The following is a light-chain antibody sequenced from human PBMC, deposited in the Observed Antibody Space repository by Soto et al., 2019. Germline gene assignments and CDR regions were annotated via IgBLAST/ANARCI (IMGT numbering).Light chain of an antibody. Sequence: QSALTQPASVSGSPGQSITISCTGSSSDVGGYNYVSWYQQHPDKAPKLVIYNVSNRPSGVSARFSGSKSGNTASLIISWLQAEDEADYYCSSYTSISTVVFGGGTKLTVL. CDR1: SSDVGGYNY. J-gene: IGLJ3*02. CDR2: NVS. CDR3: SSYTSISTVV. V-gene: IGLV2-14*01.